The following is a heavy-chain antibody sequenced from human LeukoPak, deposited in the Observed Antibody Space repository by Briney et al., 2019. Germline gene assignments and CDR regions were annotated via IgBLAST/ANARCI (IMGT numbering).Heavy chain of an antibody. D-gene: IGHD6-6*01. CDR1: GFTFSSYW. CDR3: AREKYSSSPGKYYFDY. J-gene: IGHJ4*02. CDR2: IKQDGSEK. V-gene: IGHV3-7*01. Sequence: GGSLRLSCAASGFTFSSYWMSWVRQAPGKGLEWVANIKQDGSEKYYVDSVKGRFTISRDNAKNSLYLQMNSLRTEDTAVYYCAREKYSSSPGKYYFDYWGQETLVTVSS.